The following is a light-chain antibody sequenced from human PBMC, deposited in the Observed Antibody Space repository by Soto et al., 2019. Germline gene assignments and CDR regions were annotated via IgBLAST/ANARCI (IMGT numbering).Light chain of an antibody. J-gene: IGLJ7*01. CDR3: AAWDDSLNGAV. Sequence: QSVLTQPPSASGTPGQRVTISCSGSSSSIGSNTVNSYQQLPGTAPKLLIYSNNQRPSGVPDRFSSSKSGTSASLAISGLQSEDEADYYCAAWDDSLNGAVFGGGTQLTVL. V-gene: IGLV1-44*01. CDR1: SSSIGSNT. CDR2: SNN.